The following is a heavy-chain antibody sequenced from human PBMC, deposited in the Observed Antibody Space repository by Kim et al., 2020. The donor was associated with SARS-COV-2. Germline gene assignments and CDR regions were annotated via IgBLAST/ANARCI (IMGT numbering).Heavy chain of an antibody. V-gene: IGHV3-7*03. CDR2: ET. Sequence: ETDYADSERARFSISRDNAQNSVNLKLSSGRAEDTAVYYCAREIHFGRSDYWGQGTLVTVSS. CDR3: AREIHFGRSDY. J-gene: IGHJ4*02. D-gene: IGHD3-10*01.